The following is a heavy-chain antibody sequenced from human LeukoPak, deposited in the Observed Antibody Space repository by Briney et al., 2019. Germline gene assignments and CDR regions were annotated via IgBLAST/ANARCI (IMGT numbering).Heavy chain of an antibody. Sequence: SVKVSRKASGGTFSSYAISWVRQAPGQGLEWMGGIIPIFGTANYAQKFQGRVTITADKSTSTAYMEQSSLRSEDTAVYYCARLPYCSSTSCYLNWFDPWGQGTLVTVSS. D-gene: IGHD2-2*01. V-gene: IGHV1-69*06. CDR3: ARLPYCSSTSCYLNWFDP. CDR1: GGTFSSYA. J-gene: IGHJ5*02. CDR2: IIPIFGTA.